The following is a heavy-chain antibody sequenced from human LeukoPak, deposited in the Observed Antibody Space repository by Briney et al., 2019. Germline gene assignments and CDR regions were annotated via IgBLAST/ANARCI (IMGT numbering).Heavy chain of an antibody. Sequence: PGGSLRLSCSASGYTFSSYAMHWVRQAPGKGQEYASAISSNGGSTYYADSVKGRFTISRDNSKNTLYLQMSSLRAEDTAVYYCVKDYYDSSGNLLGYWGQGTLVTVSS. D-gene: IGHD3-22*01. CDR2: ISSNGGST. J-gene: IGHJ4*02. CDR1: GYTFSSYA. CDR3: VKDYYDSSGNLLGY. V-gene: IGHV3-64D*09.